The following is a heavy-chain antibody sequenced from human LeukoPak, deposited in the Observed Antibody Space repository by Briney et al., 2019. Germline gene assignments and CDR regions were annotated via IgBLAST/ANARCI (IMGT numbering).Heavy chain of an antibody. CDR1: GGSISSYY. D-gene: IGHD6-19*01. CDR2: IYYSGST. CDR3: ARHQSGSGKEFPDY. J-gene: IGHJ4*02. V-gene: IGHV4-59*08. Sequence: SETLSLTCTVSGGSISSYYWSWIRQPPGKGLEWIGYIYYSGSTNYNPSLKSRVTISVNTSKNQFSLKLSSVTAADTAVYYCARHQSGSGKEFPDYWGQGTLVTVSS.